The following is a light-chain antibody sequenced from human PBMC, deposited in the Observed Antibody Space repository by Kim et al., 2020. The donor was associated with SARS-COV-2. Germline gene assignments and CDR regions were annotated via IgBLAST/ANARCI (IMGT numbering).Light chain of an antibody. CDR1: SSYVGGYNY. J-gene: IGLJ2*01. V-gene: IGLV2-14*03. CDR2: DVS. Sequence: GQSITLSCTGTSSYVGGYNYVSWYQQHPGKAPKLMIYDVSNRPSGVSNRFPGSKSGNTASLTISGLQAEDEADYYCSSYKSSSTLEFGGGTQLTVL. CDR3: SSYKSSSTLE.